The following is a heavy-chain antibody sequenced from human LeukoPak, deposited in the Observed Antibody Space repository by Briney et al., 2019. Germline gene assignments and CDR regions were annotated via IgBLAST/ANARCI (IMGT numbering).Heavy chain of an antibody. CDR1: GGSISSYY. CDR2: IYYSGST. Sequence: SETLSLTCTVSGGSISSYYWSWIRQPPGKGLEWIGYIYYSGSTNYNPSLKSRVTISVDTSKNQFSLKLSSVTAADTAVYYCARGSQSLDYWGQGTLVIASS. CDR3: ARGSQSLDY. V-gene: IGHV4-59*01. J-gene: IGHJ4*02. D-gene: IGHD4-11*01.